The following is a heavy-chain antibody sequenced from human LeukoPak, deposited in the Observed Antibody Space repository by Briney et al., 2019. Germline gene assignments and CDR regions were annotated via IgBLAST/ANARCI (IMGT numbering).Heavy chain of an antibody. V-gene: IGHV3-23*01. CDR1: GFTFSSYA. CDR2: ISGSGAAT. CDR3: AKTGNNNEGSFDF. Sequence: GESLRLSCATSGFTFSSYAMSWVRQAPGKGLEWVSAISGSGAATYYADSVKVRFTISRDNSKSTLYLQMNSLRAEDTAIYYCAKTGNNNEGSFDFWGQGTLVTVSS. D-gene: IGHD1/OR15-1a*01. J-gene: IGHJ4*02.